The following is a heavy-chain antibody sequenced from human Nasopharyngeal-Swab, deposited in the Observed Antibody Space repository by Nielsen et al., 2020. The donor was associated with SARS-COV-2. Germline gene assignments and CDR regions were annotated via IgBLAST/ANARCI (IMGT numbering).Heavy chain of an antibody. CDR2: IDSDGSST. CDR3: ARQRGGIVILTLDP. V-gene: IGHV3-74*01. Sequence: GGSLRLSCAASGFTFSSYSMHWVRQVPGKGLLWVAHIDSDGSSTTYADSVKGRFTISRDNAKNALCLQMNSLRAEDTAVYYCARQRGGIVILTLDPWGQGTLVTVSS. CDR1: GFTFSSYS. J-gene: IGHJ5*02. D-gene: IGHD3/OR15-3a*01.